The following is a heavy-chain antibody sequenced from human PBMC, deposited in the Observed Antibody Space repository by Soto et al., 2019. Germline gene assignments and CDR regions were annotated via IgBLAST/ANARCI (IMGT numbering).Heavy chain of an antibody. J-gene: IGHJ5*02. CDR2: INPDNGNT. V-gene: IGHV1-3*01. CDR3: ARGIATGQLDP. CDR1: GYTFTRYT. D-gene: IGHD2-15*01. Sequence: QVQLVQSGAEVKKPGASVKISCKASGYTFTRYTMNWVRQAPGQRLEWMGWINPDNGNTKSSQKLQDRVSITRDKSASTAYMDLSSLRSEDTAVYYCARGIATGQLDPWGQGTLVTVSS.